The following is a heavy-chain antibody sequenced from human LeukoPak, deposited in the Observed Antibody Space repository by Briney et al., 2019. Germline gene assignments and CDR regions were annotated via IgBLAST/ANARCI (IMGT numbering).Heavy chain of an antibody. D-gene: IGHD3-9*01. CDR3: TRDLMDYDVSTGLHHYYMDV. J-gene: IGHJ6*02. CDR1: GFTFSSYS. Sequence: GGSLRLSCAASGFTFSSYSMNWVRQAPGKGLGWVSSISSSSSYIYYADSVKGRFTISRDNAKNSLYLQMNTLRVEDTAVYYCTRDLMDYDVSTGLHHYYMDVWGQGTTVTVSS. CDR2: ISSSSSYI. V-gene: IGHV3-21*01.